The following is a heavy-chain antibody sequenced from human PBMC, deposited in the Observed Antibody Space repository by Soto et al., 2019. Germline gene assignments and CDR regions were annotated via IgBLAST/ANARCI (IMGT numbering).Heavy chain of an antibody. CDR3: ARQMATVTFSYYYGMDV. D-gene: IGHD4-4*01. V-gene: IGHV5-51*01. J-gene: IGHJ6*02. CDR2: IYPGDSDT. CDR1: GYSFTSYW. Sequence: LKISCKGSGYSFTSYWIGWVRQMPGKGLEWMGIIYPGDSDTRYSPSFQGQVTISGDKSISTAYLQWSSLKASDTAMYYCARQMATVTFSYYYGMDVWGQGTTVTVSS.